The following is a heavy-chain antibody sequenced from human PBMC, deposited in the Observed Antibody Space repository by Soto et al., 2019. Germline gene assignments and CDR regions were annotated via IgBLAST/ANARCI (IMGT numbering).Heavy chain of an antibody. Sequence: QVQLQQWGAGLLKPSETLSLTCAVYGGSCSGYYCNWIRQSPGKGLEWIGEIHPRGSTTYNPSLNGRVTMSVDTSKTQFSLRLTSVTAADTAVYYCARGIDEYKVGNYWGQGTLVSVSS. D-gene: IGHD1-26*01. CDR1: GGSCSGYY. CDR2: IHPRGST. CDR3: ARGIDEYKVGNY. J-gene: IGHJ4*02. V-gene: IGHV4-34*01.